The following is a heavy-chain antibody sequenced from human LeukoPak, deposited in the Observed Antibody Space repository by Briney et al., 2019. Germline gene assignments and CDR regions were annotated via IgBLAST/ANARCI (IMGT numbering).Heavy chain of an antibody. CDR1: GGSISSSSYY. CDR2: IYYSGST. CDR3: ARQWDY. Sequence: PSETLSLTCTVSGGSISSSSYYWGRIRHPPGKGLEWIGSIYYSGSTYYNPSLKSRVTISVDTSKNQFSLKLSSVTAADTAVYYCARQWDYWGQGTLVTVSS. J-gene: IGHJ4*02. V-gene: IGHV4-39*01.